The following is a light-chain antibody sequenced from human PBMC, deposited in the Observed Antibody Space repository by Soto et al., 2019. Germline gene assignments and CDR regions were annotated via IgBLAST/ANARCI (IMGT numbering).Light chain of an antibody. Sequence: AVQLTQSPSSLSASVGDRVTITCRASQGIRTDLGWYQQTPGKAPKLLISGASSVQSGVPSRFSGSGSGADLTLTISSLQPEDSATYYCLQDYSYPRTFGQGTKVEIK. J-gene: IGKJ1*01. CDR1: QGIRTD. CDR3: LQDYSYPRT. V-gene: IGKV1-6*01. CDR2: GAS.